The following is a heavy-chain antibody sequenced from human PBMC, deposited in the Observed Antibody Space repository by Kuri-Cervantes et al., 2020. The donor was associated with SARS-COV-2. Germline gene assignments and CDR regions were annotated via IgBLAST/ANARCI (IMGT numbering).Heavy chain of an antibody. V-gene: IGHV3-74*01. Sequence: GESLKIYCAASGFTFSGHWIHWVRQAPGKGLVWVSRINPDGSYTNNADSVKGRFTLSRDNAKNMLFLQMNSLRAEDTAVYFCAKTKELLRYYYDGMDVWGQGTAVTVSS. CDR3: AKTKELLRYYYDGMDV. J-gene: IGHJ6*02. CDR2: INPDGSYT. CDR1: GFTFSGHW. D-gene: IGHD1-26*01.